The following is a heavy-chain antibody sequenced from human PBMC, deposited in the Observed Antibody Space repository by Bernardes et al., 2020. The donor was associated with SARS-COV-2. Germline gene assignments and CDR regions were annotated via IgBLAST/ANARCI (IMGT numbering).Heavy chain of an antibody. Sequence: SEPLSLTCTVSGGSFTGYYWSWIRQPPGKGLEWIGNLYYSGSSTSYPSLKSRVTISVDTSKNQFSLLLTSLTAADAAVYYCARGLWFGEPGAFDIWGQGTMVTVSS. CDR2: LYYSGSS. D-gene: IGHD3-10*01. V-gene: IGHV4-59*01. J-gene: IGHJ3*02. CDR3: ARGLWFGEPGAFDI. CDR1: GGSFTGYY.